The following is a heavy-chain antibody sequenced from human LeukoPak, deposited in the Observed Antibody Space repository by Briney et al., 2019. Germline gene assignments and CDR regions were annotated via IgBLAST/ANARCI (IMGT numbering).Heavy chain of an antibody. Sequence: GGSLRLSCITSGFPFADHAMSWVRQAPGKGLEWVGFIRSKAYRGTIEYAASVKGKFTISRDDFLSIAYLQMNSLQVEDTAVYFCARGPIQLWIHNAMDVWGQGTTVTVSS. CDR1: GFPFADHA. J-gene: IGHJ6*02. D-gene: IGHD5-18*01. CDR2: IRSKAYRGTI. CDR3: ARGPIQLWIHNAMDV. V-gene: IGHV3-49*04.